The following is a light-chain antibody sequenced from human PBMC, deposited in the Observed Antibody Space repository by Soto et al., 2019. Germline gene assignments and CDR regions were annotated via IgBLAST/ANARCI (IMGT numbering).Light chain of an antibody. J-gene: IGLJ2*01. V-gene: IGLV2-14*01. CDR1: SSDVGTYNF. Sequence: QSALTQPASVSGSPGQSITISCTGTSSDVGTYNFVSWYRQHPGKAPKLMIYDVSNRPSGVSDRFSGSKSGSTASLTISGLQAEDEADHYCSSYRSSGTVVFGGGTKLTVL. CDR2: DVS. CDR3: SSYRSSGTVV.